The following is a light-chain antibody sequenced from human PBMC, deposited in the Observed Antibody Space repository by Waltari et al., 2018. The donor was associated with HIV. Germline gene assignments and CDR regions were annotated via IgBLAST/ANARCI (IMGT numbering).Light chain of an antibody. J-gene: IGKJ2*01. Sequence: EIVLTQSPATLSVSPGESVTLSCRASQSINYNLAGYQQKPGQAPRLLIYGASTRATIIPVRFSGSGSGTEFTLTISDLQPEDFTVYYCQQYNNWPPEYTFGQGTKLEIK. V-gene: IGKV3-15*01. CDR1: QSINYN. CDR2: GAS. CDR3: QQYNNWPPEYT.